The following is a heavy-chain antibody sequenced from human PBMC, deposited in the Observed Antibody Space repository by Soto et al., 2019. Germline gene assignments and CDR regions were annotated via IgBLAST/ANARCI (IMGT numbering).Heavy chain of an antibody. V-gene: IGHV1-3*01. CDR2: INAGNGNT. CDR1: GYTFTSYA. D-gene: IGHD3-16*01. J-gene: IGHJ4*02. CDR3: ARAVGGPTSNLDY. Sequence: GASVKVSCKASGYTFTSYAMHWVRQAPGQRLEWMGWINAGNGNTKHSQKFQGRVTITRDTSASTAYMELSSLRSEDTAVYYCARAVGGPTSNLDYWGQGTLVTVSS.